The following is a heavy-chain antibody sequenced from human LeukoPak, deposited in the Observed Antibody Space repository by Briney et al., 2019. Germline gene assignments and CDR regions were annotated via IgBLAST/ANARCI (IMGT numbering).Heavy chain of an antibody. D-gene: IGHD1/OR15-1a*01. CDR3: ARHINKRFDF. V-gene: IGHV4-59*08. CDR1: GGSISGYY. Sequence: SETPSLTCTVSGGSISGYYWSWIRQPPGKGLEWIGYIHYSGSTTYNPSLKSRATISLDTSKTQFSLKLSSVTAADTAVYYCARHINKRFDFWGQGTLVTVSS. CDR2: IHYSGST. J-gene: IGHJ4*02.